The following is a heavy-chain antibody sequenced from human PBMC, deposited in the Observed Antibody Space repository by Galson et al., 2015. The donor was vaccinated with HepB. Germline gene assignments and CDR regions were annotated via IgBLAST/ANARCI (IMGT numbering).Heavy chain of an antibody. J-gene: IGHJ6*02. CDR2: IKEDGSEK. V-gene: IGHV3-7*05. D-gene: IGHD3-10*01. CDR3: ARVKRGEWYSYYYYGMDV. Sequence: SLRLSCAASGFTFSGSAIHWVRQAPGKGLEWVANIKEDGSEKNYVDSVKGRFTISRDNAKNSLYLQMNSLRAEDTAVYYCARVKRGEWYSYYYYGMDVWGQGTTVTVSS. CDR1: GFTFSGSA.